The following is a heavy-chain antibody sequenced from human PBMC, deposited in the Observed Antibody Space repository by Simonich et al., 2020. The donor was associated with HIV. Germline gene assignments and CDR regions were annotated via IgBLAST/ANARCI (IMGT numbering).Heavy chain of an antibody. CDR2: KKQDGSGK. CDR3: ARDAPWALDY. Sequence: EVQLVESGGGLVQPGGSLRLSCAASGFTFRSYWMSWVRQAPVKGLEGEANKKQDGSGKYYVDSVKGRFTISRDNAKNSLYLQMNSLRAEDTAMYYCARDAPWALDYWGQGTLVTVSS. J-gene: IGHJ4*02. V-gene: IGHV3-7*01. D-gene: IGHD7-27*01. CDR1: GFTFRSYW.